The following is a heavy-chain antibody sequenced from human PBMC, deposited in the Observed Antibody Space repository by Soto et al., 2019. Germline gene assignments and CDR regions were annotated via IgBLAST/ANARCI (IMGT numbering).Heavy chain of an antibody. J-gene: IGHJ3*02. D-gene: IGHD3-22*01. CDR3: ARDLGDYYDSSDAFDI. CDR2: INPSGGST. V-gene: IGHV1-46*01. CDR1: GYTFTSYY. Sequence: GASVKVSCKASGYTFTSYYMHWVRQAPGQGLEWMGIINPSGGSTSYAQKFQGRVTMTRDTSTSTVYMELSSLRSEDTAVYYCARDLGDYYDSSDAFDIWGQGTMVTVSS.